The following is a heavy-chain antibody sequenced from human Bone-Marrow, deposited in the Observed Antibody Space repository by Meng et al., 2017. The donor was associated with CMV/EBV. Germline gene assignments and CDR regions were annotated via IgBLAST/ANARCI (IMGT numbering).Heavy chain of an antibody. CDR2: INHSGST. J-gene: IGHJ6*02. D-gene: IGHD3-10*01. V-gene: IGHV4-34*01. CDR3: ARGRTYYGFYSYYGMDV. Sequence: SETLSLTCAVQGGSSSGYYWSWIRQPPGKGLEWIGEINHSGSTNYNPSLKSRVTISVDTSKNQFSLKLSSVTAADTAVYYCARGRTYYGFYSYYGMDVWGQGTTVTVSS. CDR1: GGSSSGYY.